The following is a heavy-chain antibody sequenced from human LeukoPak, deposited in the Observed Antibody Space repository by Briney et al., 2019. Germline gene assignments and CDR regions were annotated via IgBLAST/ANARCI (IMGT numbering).Heavy chain of an antibody. Sequence: GGSPRHSCAASGVTFRSYAMCSGSPAPREGLGWVSAISGSGGSTYYADSVKGRFTISRDNSKNTLYLQMNSLRAEDTAVYYCAKDLFAVTTATDYWGQGTLVTVSS. CDR2: ISGSGGST. CDR1: GVTFRSYA. V-gene: IGHV3-23*01. CDR3: AKDLFAVTTATDY. D-gene: IGHD4-17*01. J-gene: IGHJ4*02.